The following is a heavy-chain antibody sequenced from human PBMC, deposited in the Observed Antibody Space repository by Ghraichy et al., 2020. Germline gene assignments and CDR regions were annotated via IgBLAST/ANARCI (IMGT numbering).Heavy chain of an antibody. CDR2: ICYSGST. CDR3: AGGGYYSSSSCHAPLLDY. D-gene: IGHD2-2*01. CDR1: GGSISSNY. Sequence: SETLSLTCTVSGGSISSNYWSWIRQRPAKGMGWIGFICYSGSTNYNHSLKSRVNISLDTSTSKFSLNLRSMTAADTAVYYCAGGGYYSSSSCHAPLLDYWGQGALVTVSS. V-gene: IGHV4-59*13. J-gene: IGHJ4*02.